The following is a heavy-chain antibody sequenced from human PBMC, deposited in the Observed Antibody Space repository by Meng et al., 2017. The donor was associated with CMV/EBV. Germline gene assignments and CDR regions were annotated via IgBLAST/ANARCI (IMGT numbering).Heavy chain of an antibody. CDR1: GGSISSGDYY. CDR2: IYYSGST. CDR3: ARVGVYGSGSFYYYYYGMDV. Sequence: TLSLTCTVSGGSISSGDYYWSWIRQPPGKGLEWIGYIYYSGSTYYNPSLKSRVTISVDTSKNQFSLKLSSVTAADTAVYYCARVGVYGSGSFYYYYYGMDVWGQGTTGTVSS. D-gene: IGHD3-10*01. J-gene: IGHJ6*02. V-gene: IGHV4-30-4*08.